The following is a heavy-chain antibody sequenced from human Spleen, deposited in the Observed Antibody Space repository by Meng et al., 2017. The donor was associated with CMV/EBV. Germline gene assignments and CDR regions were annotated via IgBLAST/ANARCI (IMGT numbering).Heavy chain of an antibody. D-gene: IGHD6-13*01. CDR3: ARDRPSRGIHVSNSWYDIQPGKPYGMDV. CDR2: IYYSGST. J-gene: IGHJ6*02. Sequence: SETLSLTCTVSGGSISSRSYYWGWVRQPPGKGLEWIGNIYYSGSTNYNPPLKSRVIISVDTTKNQFSLQLRSVTAADAAVYYCARDRPSRGIHVSNSWYDIQPGKPYGMDVWGQGTTVTVSS. V-gene: IGHV4-39*07. CDR1: GGSISSRSYY.